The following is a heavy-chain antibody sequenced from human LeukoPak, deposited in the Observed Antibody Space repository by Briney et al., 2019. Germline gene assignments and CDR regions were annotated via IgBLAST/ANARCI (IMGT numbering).Heavy chain of an antibody. D-gene: IGHD2-15*01. V-gene: IGHV1-58*01. CDR2: IVIGSGDT. Sequence: SVKVSCQASGFTFINSAVQWVRQARGQRLEWIGWIVIGSGDTNYAQKFLERVTISRDMSTSTAYMELSSLRSDDTAVYYCAAEKRLYCSGGACYPDAFDIWGQGTMVTVSS. CDR1: GFTFINSA. J-gene: IGHJ3*02. CDR3: AAEKRLYCSGGACYPDAFDI.